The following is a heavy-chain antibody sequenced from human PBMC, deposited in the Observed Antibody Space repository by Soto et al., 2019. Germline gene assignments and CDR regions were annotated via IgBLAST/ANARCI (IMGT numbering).Heavy chain of an antibody. CDR2: ISAYNGNT. CDR1: GYTFTSYG. Sequence: ASVKVSCKASGYTFTSYGISWVRQAPGQGLEWMGWISAYNGNTNYAQKLQGRVTMTTDTSTSTAYMELRSLRSDDTAVYYCARGGSLTLNYYDSSGYLAYWGHGTLVTVSS. J-gene: IGHJ4*01. D-gene: IGHD3-22*01. CDR3: ARGGSLTLNYYDSSGYLAY. V-gene: IGHV1-18*04.